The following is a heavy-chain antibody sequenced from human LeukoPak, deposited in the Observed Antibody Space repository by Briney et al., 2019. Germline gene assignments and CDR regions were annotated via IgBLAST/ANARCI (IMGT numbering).Heavy chain of an antibody. V-gene: IGHV3-30-3*01. D-gene: IGHD2-2*01. CDR1: GFTFSSYA. Sequence: GGSLRLSCAASGFTFSSYAMHWVRQAPGKGLEWVAVISYDGSNKYYADSVKGRFTISRDNSKNTLYLQMNSLRAEDTAVYYCARGLRYCSSTICYEGDYFDYWGQGTLVTVSS. CDR2: ISYDGSNK. CDR3: ARGLRYCSSTICYEGDYFDY. J-gene: IGHJ4*02.